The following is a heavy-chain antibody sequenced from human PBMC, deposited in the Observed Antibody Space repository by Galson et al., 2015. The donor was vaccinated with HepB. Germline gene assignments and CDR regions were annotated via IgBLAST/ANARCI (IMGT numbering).Heavy chain of an antibody. CDR1: GFTFSSYV. D-gene: IGHD6-19*01. J-gene: IGHJ4*02. CDR3: ARAASIAVAEFDY. CDR2: ISGSAGTT. Sequence: SLRLSCAASGFTFSSYVMNWVRQAPGKGLEWVSVISGSAGTTYYADSVKGRFTISRDNSKSTLYLQMNSLRAEDTAVYYCARAASIAVAEFDYWGQGTLVTVSS. V-gene: IGHV3-23*01.